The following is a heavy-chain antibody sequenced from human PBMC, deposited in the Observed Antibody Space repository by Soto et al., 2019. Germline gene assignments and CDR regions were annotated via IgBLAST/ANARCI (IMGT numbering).Heavy chain of an antibody. CDR3: ARESRGSSLVVEGSDP. V-gene: IGHV4-59*01. CDR1: GGYITTYY. CDR2: IHYSGST. D-gene: IGHD3-22*01. J-gene: IGHJ5*02. Sequence: QVQLQESGPGLVKPSETLSLTCTVSGGYITTYYWSWIRQSPGRGLEWIGFIHYSGSTSYNPSLRSRVSISVDTSKNQISLKVFYVTAADTAVYYCARESRGSSLVVEGSDPWGQGTLVTVSS.